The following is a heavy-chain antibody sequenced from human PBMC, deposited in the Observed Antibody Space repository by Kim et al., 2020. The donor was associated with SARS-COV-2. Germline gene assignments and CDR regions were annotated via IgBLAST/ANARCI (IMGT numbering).Heavy chain of an antibody. CDR1: GFTFSSHW. CDR2: INSDGRTT. V-gene: IGHV3-74*01. D-gene: IGHD6-19*01. J-gene: IGHJ4*02. CDR3: ARRQFSSGWSYVDY. Sequence: GGSLRLSCAASGFTFSSHWMHWVRQAPGKGLVWVSRINSDGRTTSYGDSVKGLFTISRDNAKNTLYLQMNRLRAEDTAVYYCARRQFSSGWSYVDYGGEGTLVAASS.